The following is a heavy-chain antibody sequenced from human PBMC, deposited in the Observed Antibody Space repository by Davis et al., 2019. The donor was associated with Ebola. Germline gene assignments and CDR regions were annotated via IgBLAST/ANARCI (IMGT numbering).Heavy chain of an antibody. CDR2: ISSSGSTI. J-gene: IGHJ5*02. CDR1: GFTFSDYY. Sequence: GESLKISCAASGFTFSDYYMSWIRQAPGKGLEWVSYISSSGSTIYYADSVKGRFTISRDNAKNSLYLQMNSLRAEDTAVYYCAREAYCGGDCAAEDNWFDPWGQGTLVTVSS. D-gene: IGHD2-21*01. V-gene: IGHV3-11*04. CDR3: AREAYCGGDCAAEDNWFDP.